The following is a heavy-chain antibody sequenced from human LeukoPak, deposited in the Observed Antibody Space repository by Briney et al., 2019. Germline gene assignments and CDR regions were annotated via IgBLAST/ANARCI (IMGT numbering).Heavy chain of an antibody. CDR3: ARGSGYTYGYPFDS. J-gene: IGHJ4*02. V-gene: IGHV4-4*07. Sequence: PSETLSLTCTVSGGTISSYYWSWIRQPAGKGLEWIGRIYTSGSTNYNPSLKSRVTMSVDTSKNQFSLKLSSVTAADTAVYYYARGSGYTYGYPFDSWGQGTLVTVSS. CDR2: IYTSGST. D-gene: IGHD5-18*01. CDR1: GGTISSYY.